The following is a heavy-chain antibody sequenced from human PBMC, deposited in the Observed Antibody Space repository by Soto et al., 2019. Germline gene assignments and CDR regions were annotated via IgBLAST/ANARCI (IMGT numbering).Heavy chain of an antibody. Sequence: SETLSLTCAVSGGCISSSNWWSWVRQPPGKGLEWIGEIYHSGSTNYNPSLKSRVTISVDKSKNQFSLKLSSVTAADTAVYYCARATGLQRSIDYWGQGTLVTVS. J-gene: IGHJ4*02. CDR3: ARATGLQRSIDY. CDR2: IYHSGST. V-gene: IGHV4-4*02. CDR1: GGCISSSNW. D-gene: IGHD4-4*01.